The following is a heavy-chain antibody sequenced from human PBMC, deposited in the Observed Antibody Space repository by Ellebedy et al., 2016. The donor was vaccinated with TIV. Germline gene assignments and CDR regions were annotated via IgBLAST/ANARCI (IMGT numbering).Heavy chain of an antibody. CDR2: VFYSGSA. D-gene: IGHD3/OR15-3a*01. J-gene: IGHJ3*01. Sequence: MPSETLSLTCSASGTSVSSYYWSWIRQSPGKGLEWIGNVFYSGSASYNPSLKGRVTMSFHKSRTEFSLNVTSVTAADTAVYYCARHVGRYSILGLVLCSRASGDVFDVWGRGTMVTVSS. CDR3: ARHVGRYSILGLVLCSRASGDVFDV. V-gene: IGHV4-59*08. CDR1: GTSVSSYY.